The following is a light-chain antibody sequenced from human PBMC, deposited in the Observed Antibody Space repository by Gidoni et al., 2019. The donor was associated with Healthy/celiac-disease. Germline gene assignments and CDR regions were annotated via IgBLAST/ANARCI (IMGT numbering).Light chain of an antibody. CDR1: QSISSW. V-gene: IGKV1-5*03. Sequence: DIQMTQSPSTLSASVGDSVTITCRASQSISSWLAWYQQKPGKAPKLLLYKASSLESGVPSRFSGSGSGTEFTLTISSLQPDDFATYYCQQYNSYQRTFGQGTKVEIK. CDR3: QQYNSYQRT. J-gene: IGKJ1*01. CDR2: KAS.